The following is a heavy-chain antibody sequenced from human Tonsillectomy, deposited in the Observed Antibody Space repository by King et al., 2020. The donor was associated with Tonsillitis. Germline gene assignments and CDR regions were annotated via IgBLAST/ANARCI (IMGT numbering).Heavy chain of an antibody. CDR1: GFTFSSYS. J-gene: IGHJ6*02. D-gene: IGHD2-15*01. Sequence: VQLVESGGGLVQPGGSLRLSCAASGFTFSSYSMNWVRQAPGKGLEWVSYISSSSSTIYYADSVKGRFTISRDNAKNSLYLQMNSLRDEDTAVYYCARDPCSGGSYSRYYYYYGMDVWGQGTTVTVSS. V-gene: IGHV3-48*02. CDR2: ISSSSSTI. CDR3: ARDPCSGGSYSRYYYYYGMDV.